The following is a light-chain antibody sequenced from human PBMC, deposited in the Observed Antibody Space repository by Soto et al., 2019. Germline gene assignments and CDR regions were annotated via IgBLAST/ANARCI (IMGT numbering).Light chain of an antibody. CDR2: GAS. J-gene: IGKJ1*01. CDR1: QSVSSSY. CDR3: QQYGSSQS. V-gene: IGKV3-20*01. Sequence: EIVLTQSPGTLPLSPGERATLSCRASQSVSSSYLAWYQQKPGQAPRLLIYGASSRATGIPDRFSGSGSGTDFTLTISSLEPEDFAVYYCQQYGSSQSFGQGTKVEIK.